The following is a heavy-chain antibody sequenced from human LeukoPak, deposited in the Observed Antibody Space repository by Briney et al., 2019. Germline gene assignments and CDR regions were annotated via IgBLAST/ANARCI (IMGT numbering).Heavy chain of an antibody. D-gene: IGHD3-22*01. CDR3: ARAAGGDTYYYDSSGYYYL. V-gene: IGHV1-18*01. J-gene: IGHJ4*02. CDR2: ISAYNGNT. CDR1: GYTFTSYG. Sequence: ASVKVSCEASGYTFTSYGISWVRQAPGQGLEWMGWISAYNGNTNYAQKLQGRVTMTTDTSTSTAYMELRSLRSDDTAVYYCARAAGGDTYYYDSSGYYYLWGQGTLVTVSS.